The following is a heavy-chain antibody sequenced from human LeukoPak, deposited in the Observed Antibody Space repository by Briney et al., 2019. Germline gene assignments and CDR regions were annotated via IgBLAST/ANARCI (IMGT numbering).Heavy chain of an antibody. Sequence: GESLKISCKGSGYSFTSYWIGWVRQMPGKGLEWMGIIYPGDSDTRYSPSFQGQVTISADKSTSTAYLQWSSLKASDTAMYYCARGDPYYYDSSGYYGFDYWGQGTLVTVSS. V-gene: IGHV5-51*01. J-gene: IGHJ4*02. CDR1: GYSFTSYW. CDR2: IYPGDSDT. D-gene: IGHD3-22*01. CDR3: ARGDPYYYDSSGYYGFDY.